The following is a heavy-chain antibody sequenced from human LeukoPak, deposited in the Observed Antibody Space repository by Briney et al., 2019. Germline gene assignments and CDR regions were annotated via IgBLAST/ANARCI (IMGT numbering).Heavy chain of an antibody. CDR2: ISGSGGST. D-gene: IGHD4-23*01. CDR1: GFTFSSYA. V-gene: IGHV3-23*01. J-gene: IGHJ5*02. Sequence: GGSPRLSCAASGFTFSSYAMSWVRQAPGKGLEWVSAISGSGGSTYYADSVKGRFTISRDNSKNTLYLQMNSLRAEDTAVYYCAKDKVVTPSAWFDPWGQGTLVTVSS. CDR3: AKDKVVTPSAWFDP.